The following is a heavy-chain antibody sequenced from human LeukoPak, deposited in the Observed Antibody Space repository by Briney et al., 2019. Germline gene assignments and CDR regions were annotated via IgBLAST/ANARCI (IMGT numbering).Heavy chain of an antibody. CDR3: ARDPTLNYYDSSGLNFDY. V-gene: IGHV3-33*01. Sequence: GGSLRLSCAASGFTFSSYGMHWVRQAPGKGLEWVAVIWYDGSNKYYADSVKGRFTISRDNSKNTLYLQMNSLRAEDTAVYYCARDPTLNYYDSSGLNFDYWGQGTLVTVSS. CDR2: IWYDGSNK. D-gene: IGHD3-22*01. J-gene: IGHJ4*02. CDR1: GFTFSSYG.